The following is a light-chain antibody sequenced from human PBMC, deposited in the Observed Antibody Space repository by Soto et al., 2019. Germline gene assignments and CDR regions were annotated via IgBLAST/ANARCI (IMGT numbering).Light chain of an antibody. V-gene: IGKV3-15*01. J-gene: IGKJ1*01. CDR2: SAS. Sequence: IVMTQSPATLSVSPGERATLSCRASQSVSSNLACYQQKPGQAPRLLIYSASTRATSIPARFSGSGSGTEFTLTISRLEPEDFAVYYGQQYGSSAWTFGQGTKVDSK. CDR3: QQYGSSAWT. CDR1: QSVSSN.